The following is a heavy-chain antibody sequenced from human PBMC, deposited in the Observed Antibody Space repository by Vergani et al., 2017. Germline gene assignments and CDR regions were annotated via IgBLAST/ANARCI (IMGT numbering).Heavy chain of an antibody. V-gene: IGHV3-21*01. CDR2: ISSSSSYI. J-gene: IGHJ6*03. CDR3: ARLRGRGVSWYRYYYYYMDV. Sequence: VQLVESGGGLVKPGGSLRLSCAASGFTFSSYSMNWVRQAPGKGLEWVSSISSSSSYIYYADSVKGRFTISRDNAKNSLYLQMNSLRAEDTAVYYCARLRGRGVSWYRYYYYYMDVWGKGTTVTVSS. CDR1: GFTFSSYS. D-gene: IGHD6-13*01.